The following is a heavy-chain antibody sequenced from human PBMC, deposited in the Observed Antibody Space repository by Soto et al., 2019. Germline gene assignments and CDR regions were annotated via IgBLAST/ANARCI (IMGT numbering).Heavy chain of an antibody. V-gene: IGHV4-34*01. CDR1: GGSLSGYY. Sequence: QVQLQQWGAGLLKPSETLSLNCAVNGGSLSGYYWSWIRQPPGKGLEWIGEIKDGGYTNYSPSLTGXXTXSXXRSNKQFSLRLNSVTAADTGVYYCARGQEGVVATHWDQGALVTVSS. J-gene: IGHJ4*02. CDR2: IKDGGYT. CDR3: ARGQEGVVATH. D-gene: IGHD5-12*01.